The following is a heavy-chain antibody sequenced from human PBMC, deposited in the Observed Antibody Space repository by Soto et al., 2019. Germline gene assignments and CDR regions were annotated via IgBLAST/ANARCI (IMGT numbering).Heavy chain of an antibody. V-gene: IGHV3-30-3*01. Sequence: QVQLVESGGGVVQPGRSLRLSCAASGFTFSSYAMHWVRQAPGKGLEWVAVIPYDGSNKYYADSVKGRFTISRDNSKNTLYLQMNSLRAEDTAVYYCARDRRRGTAMVLPVGMGVWGQGTTVTVSS. J-gene: IGHJ6*02. D-gene: IGHD5-18*01. CDR2: IPYDGSNK. CDR3: ARDRRRGTAMVLPVGMGV. CDR1: GFTFSSYA.